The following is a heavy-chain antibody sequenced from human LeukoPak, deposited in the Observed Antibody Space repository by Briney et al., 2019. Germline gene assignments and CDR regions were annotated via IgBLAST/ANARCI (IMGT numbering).Heavy chain of an antibody. Sequence: PETLSLTCAVYGGSFSGYYWSWIRQPPGKGLEWIGEINHSGSTNYNPSLKSRVTISVDTSKNQWSLKLSSVTTADTAVYYCTRSTNLEAFDIWGQGTMVTVSS. CDR3: TRSTNLEAFDI. D-gene: IGHD2-8*01. J-gene: IGHJ3*02. CDR2: INHSGST. V-gene: IGHV4-34*01. CDR1: GGSFSGYY.